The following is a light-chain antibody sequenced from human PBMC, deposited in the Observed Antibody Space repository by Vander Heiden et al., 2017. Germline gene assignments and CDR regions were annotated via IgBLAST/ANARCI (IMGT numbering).Light chain of an antibody. CDR1: QSVSSY. CDR3: QQRCNWPLT. V-gene: IGKV3-11*01. Sequence: EIVLTQSPATLSLSPGERATLSCRASQSVSSYLAWYQQQPGQAPRLLIYDASNRATGIPARFRGSGSGTDFTLSISSLEPEDFAVYYCQQRCNWPLTFGQGTKLEIK. CDR2: DAS. J-gene: IGKJ2*01.